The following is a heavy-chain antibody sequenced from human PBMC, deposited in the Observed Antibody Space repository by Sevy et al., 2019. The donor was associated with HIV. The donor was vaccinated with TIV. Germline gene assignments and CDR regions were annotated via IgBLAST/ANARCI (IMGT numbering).Heavy chain of an antibody. D-gene: IGHD3-22*01. V-gene: IGHV1-69*13. J-gene: IGHJ3*02. Sequence: ASVKVSCKASGGTFSSYAISWVRQAPGQGLEWMGRIIPIFGTANYAQKFQGRVTITADESTSTAYMELSSLRSEDTAVYYCARVLYVSGLLDAFDIWGQGTMVTVSS. CDR2: IIPIFGTA. CDR1: GGTFSSYA. CDR3: ARVLYVSGLLDAFDI.